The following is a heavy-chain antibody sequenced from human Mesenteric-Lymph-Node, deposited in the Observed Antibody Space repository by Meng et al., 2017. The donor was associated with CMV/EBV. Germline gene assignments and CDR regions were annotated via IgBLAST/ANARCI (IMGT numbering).Heavy chain of an antibody. CDR1: ASISIDDW. J-gene: IGHJ1*01. CDR3: ATARGGDSGPYSEYIQH. CDR2: ISHCGGT. V-gene: IGHV4-4*01. D-gene: IGHD3-10*01. Sequence: ASISIDDWLPWVRQPPGKGLDLIGEISHCGGTNNHLSLEGRVTISIDASKGQFSLELRSVTAADTAVYFCATARGGDSGPYSEYIQHWGRGTLVTVSS.